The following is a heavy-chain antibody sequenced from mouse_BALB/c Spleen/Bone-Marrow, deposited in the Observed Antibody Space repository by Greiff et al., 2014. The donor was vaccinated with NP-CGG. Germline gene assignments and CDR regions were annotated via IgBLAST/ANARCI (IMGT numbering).Heavy chain of an antibody. CDR2: IDPANGNT. CDR3: AIYYGNYYAMDY. V-gene: IGHV14-3*02. J-gene: IGHJ4*01. D-gene: IGHD2-1*01. Sequence: EVHLQESGAELVKPGASVKLSCTASGFNIKDTYMHWVKQRPEQGLEWIGRIDPANGNTKYDPKFQGKATITADTSSNTAYLQLSSLTSEDTAVYYCAIYYGNYYAMDYWGQGTSVTVSS. CDR1: GFNIKDTY.